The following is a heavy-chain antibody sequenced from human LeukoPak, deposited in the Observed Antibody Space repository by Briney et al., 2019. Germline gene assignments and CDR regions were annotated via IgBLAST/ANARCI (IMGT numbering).Heavy chain of an antibody. D-gene: IGHD1-26*01. Sequence: GGSLRLSCAASGFTFSSYAMHWVRQAPGKGLEWVAVISYDGSNKYYADSVKGRFTISRDNSKNTLYLQMNSLRAEDTAVYCRARASGSYLSYNWFDPWGQGTLVTVSS. J-gene: IGHJ5*02. CDR2: ISYDGSNK. V-gene: IGHV3-30-3*01. CDR1: GFTFSSYA. CDR3: ARASGSYLSYNWFDP.